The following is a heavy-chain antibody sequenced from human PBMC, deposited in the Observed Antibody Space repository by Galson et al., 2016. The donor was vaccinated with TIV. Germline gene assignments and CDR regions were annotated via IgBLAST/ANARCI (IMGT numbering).Heavy chain of an antibody. V-gene: IGHV3-7*01. Sequence: APGKWLEWVASINQGGSEKDYVDSVKGRFTISRDNAQTSLYLQMDSLRAEDTAVYYCARMLFDIVGAPAATPTGYFDPWGQGTLVIVSS. CDR2: INQGGSEK. CDR3: ARMLFDIVGAPAATPTGYFDP. J-gene: IGHJ5*02. D-gene: IGHD2-2*01.